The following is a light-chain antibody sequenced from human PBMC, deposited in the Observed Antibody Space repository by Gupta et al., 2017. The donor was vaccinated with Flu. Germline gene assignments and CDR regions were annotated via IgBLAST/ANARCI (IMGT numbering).Light chain of an antibody. Sequence: SNELTQPPSVSVSPGQTASITCSGDKLGDKYACWYQQKPGHSPVMVIYQDSKRPSGILERFSGSNSVNTATLTISWTQALDEANYYCQAWYISTVVFGGGTKLTVL. J-gene: IGLJ2*01. CDR1: KLGDKY. CDR2: QDS. V-gene: IGLV3-1*01. CDR3: QAWYISTVV.